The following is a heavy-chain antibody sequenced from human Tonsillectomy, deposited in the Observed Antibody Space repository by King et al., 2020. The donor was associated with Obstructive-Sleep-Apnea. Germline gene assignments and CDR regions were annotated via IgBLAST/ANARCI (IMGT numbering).Heavy chain of an antibody. CDR3: ATDPHHYSAGGAFGY. CDR2: IKHGGSDK. CDR1: GFTFSDYW. Sequence: VQLVESGGDLVQPGGSLRLSCAASGFTFSDYWMTWTRQVPGKGLEWVALIKHGGSDKAYVDFVKGRFAIFKDKAKNSLYLQMNNLKAEDTAVYYCATDPHHYSAGGAFGYWGQGTPVTVSS. J-gene: IGHJ4*02. V-gene: IGHV3-7*03. D-gene: IGHD2-8*02.